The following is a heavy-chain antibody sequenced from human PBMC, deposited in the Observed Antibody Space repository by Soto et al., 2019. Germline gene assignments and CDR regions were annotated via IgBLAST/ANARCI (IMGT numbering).Heavy chain of an antibody. Sequence: QVPLVQSGAEVKKPGASVKVSCKASGYTFTSYGISWVRQAPGQGLEWMGWISAYNGNTNYAQKLQGRVTMTTDTSTSTAYMELRSLRSDDTAVYYCARDPQDYYDSSGYWVYFQHWGQGTLVTVSS. CDR3: ARDPQDYYDSSGYWVYFQH. J-gene: IGHJ1*01. V-gene: IGHV1-18*01. D-gene: IGHD3-22*01. CDR2: ISAYNGNT. CDR1: GYTFTSYG.